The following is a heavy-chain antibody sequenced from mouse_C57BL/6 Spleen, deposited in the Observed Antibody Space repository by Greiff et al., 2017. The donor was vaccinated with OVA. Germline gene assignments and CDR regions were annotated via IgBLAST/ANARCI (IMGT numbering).Heavy chain of an antibody. Sequence: VQLQQSGAELVKPGASVKISCKASGYAFSSYWMNWVKQRPGKGLEWIGQIYPGDGDTNYNGKFKGKATLTADKSSSTAYMQLSSLTSEDSAVYFCARPIYYDYEDAYWGQGTLVTVSA. D-gene: IGHD2-4*01. J-gene: IGHJ3*01. CDR2: IYPGDGDT. V-gene: IGHV1-80*01. CDR1: GYAFSSYW. CDR3: ARPIYYDYEDAY.